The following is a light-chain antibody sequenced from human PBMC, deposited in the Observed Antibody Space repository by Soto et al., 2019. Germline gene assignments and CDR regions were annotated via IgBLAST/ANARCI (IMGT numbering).Light chain of an antibody. Sequence: DIQMTQSPSSLSASVGDRVTITCQASQDISNYLNWYQQKPGKAPKLLIYDASNLETGVPSRFSGSGSGTDFTSTMSSLQPEDIATYYCQQYDNLPPTWTFGQGTKVDIK. CDR2: DAS. V-gene: IGKV1-33*01. J-gene: IGKJ1*01. CDR3: QQYDNLPPTWT. CDR1: QDISNY.